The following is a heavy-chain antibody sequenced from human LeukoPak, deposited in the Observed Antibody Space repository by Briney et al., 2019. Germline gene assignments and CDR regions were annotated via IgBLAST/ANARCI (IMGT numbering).Heavy chain of an antibody. CDR3: ARRETMSNVDY. CDR2: IYTSGST. V-gene: IGHV4-61*02. Sequence: SETLSLTCTVSGGSISSGSYYWSWIRQPAGKGLEWIGRIYTSGSTYYNPSLKSRVTISVDTSKNQFSLKLSSVTAADTAVYYCARRETMSNVDYWGQGTLVTVSS. D-gene: IGHD5/OR15-5a*01. J-gene: IGHJ4*02. CDR1: GGSISSGSYY.